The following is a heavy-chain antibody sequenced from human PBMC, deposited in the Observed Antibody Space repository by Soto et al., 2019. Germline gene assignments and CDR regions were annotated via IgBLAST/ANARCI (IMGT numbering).Heavy chain of an antibody. Sequence: QVQLQQWGAGLLKPSETLSLTSAVYGGSFSGYYWSWIRQPPGKGLEWIGEINHSGSTNYNPSFKSRVTISVDTSKNQFSLKLTSVTAADTAVYYCARGHGRGRPEATMTETIGLDYWGQGTLVTVSS. V-gene: IGHV4-34*01. D-gene: IGHD5-12*01. CDR2: INHSGST. CDR1: GGSFSGYY. CDR3: ARGHGRGRPEATMTETIGLDY. J-gene: IGHJ4*02.